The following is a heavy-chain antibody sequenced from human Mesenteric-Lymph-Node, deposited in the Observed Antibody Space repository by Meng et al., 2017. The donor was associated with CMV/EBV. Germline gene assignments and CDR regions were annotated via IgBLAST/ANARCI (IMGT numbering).Heavy chain of an antibody. CDR2: LYSGIGTA. Sequence: GESLKISCVASGSTSFSSYTMTWVRQAPGKGLEWVSVLYSGIGTAYYVDSVEGRFTISRDNSKNTLYLQMNSLRADDTAVYYCAKDAAPYGLDVWGQGTTVTVSS. CDR1: GSTSFSSYT. V-gene: IGHV3-23*03. J-gene: IGHJ6*02. CDR3: AKDAAPYGLDV.